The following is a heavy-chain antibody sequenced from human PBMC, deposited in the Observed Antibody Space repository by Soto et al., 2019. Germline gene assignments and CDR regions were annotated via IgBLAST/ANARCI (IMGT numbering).Heavy chain of an antibody. J-gene: IGHJ6*02. CDR1: GGAFSSYA. V-gene: IGHV1-69*13. Sequence: SVKVSCKASGGAFSSYAISWVRQAPGQGLEWMGGIIPIFGTANYAQKFQGRVTITADESTSTAYMELSSLRSEDTAVYYCARDHKLPQYYYYGMDVWGQGTTVTVSS. CDR2: IIPIFGTA. CDR3: ARDHKLPQYYYYGMDV. D-gene: IGHD2-15*01.